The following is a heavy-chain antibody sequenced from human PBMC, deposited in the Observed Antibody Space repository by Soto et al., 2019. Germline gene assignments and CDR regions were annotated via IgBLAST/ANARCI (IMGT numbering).Heavy chain of an antibody. D-gene: IGHD3-22*01. CDR3: ARDRNGYDSSGYYSSYYFDY. CDR1: GFTFSMYW. J-gene: IGHJ4*02. Sequence: PGESLKISCVVSGFTFSMYWMHWVRQAPGKGLEWVAVISYDGSNKYYADSVKGRFTISRDNSKNTLYLQMNSLRAEDTAVYYCARDRNGYDSSGYYSSYYFDYWGQGTLVTVSS. CDR2: ISYDGSNK. V-gene: IGHV3-30-3*01.